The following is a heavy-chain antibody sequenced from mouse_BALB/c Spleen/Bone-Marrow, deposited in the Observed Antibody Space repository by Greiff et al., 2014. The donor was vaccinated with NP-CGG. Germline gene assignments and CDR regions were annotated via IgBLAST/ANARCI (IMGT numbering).Heavy chain of an antibody. CDR1: GYTFTDYG. J-gene: IGHJ4*01. CDR2: ISLYSGNT. D-gene: IGHD2-14*01. Sequence: QVQLQQSGPELVRPGASVKISCKGSGYTFTDYGMHWVKQSHAKSLEWIGLISLYSGNTNYNQKFKDKATMTVDKSSSTAYMELARLTSEDSAIYYCARGDYRYDETMDYWGQGTSVTVSS. V-gene: IGHV1-67*01. CDR3: ARGDYRYDETMDY.